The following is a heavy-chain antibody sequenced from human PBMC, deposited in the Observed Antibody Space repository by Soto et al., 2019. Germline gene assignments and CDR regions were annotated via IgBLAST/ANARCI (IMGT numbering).Heavy chain of an antibody. J-gene: IGHJ4*02. V-gene: IGHV3-23*01. CDR2: ISGSGGST. CDR3: ATGTFNCDS. CDR1: GFTFSSYA. Sequence: EVQLLDSGGGLVQPGGSLRLSCAASGFTFSSYAMSWVRQAPGKGLEWVSSISGSGGSTYYADSVKGRFIISRDNSKSTLYLQMNSLRAEDTAVYYCATGTFNCDSGGQGTLFTVSS.